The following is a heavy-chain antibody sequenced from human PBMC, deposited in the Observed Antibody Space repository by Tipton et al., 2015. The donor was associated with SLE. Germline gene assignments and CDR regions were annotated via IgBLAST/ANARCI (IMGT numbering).Heavy chain of an antibody. CDR3: ARGSSGHGGWFDP. Sequence: TLSLTCTVSGGSISSYYWSWIRQPAGGGLEWIGRIYTNENTNYNPSLKSRVTMSVDTSKNQFSLKLSSVTAADTAVYYCARGSSGHGGWFDPWGQGTLVTVSS. J-gene: IGHJ5*02. CDR2: IYTNENT. D-gene: IGHD6-19*01. V-gene: IGHV4-4*07. CDR1: GGSISSYY.